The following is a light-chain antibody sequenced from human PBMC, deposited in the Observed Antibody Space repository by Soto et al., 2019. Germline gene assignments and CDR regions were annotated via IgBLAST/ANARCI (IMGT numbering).Light chain of an antibody. V-gene: IGKV3-20*01. CDR3: HQYGSSPQT. J-gene: IGKJ1*01. CDR2: GAS. Sequence: IVLTQSPGPLSLSLGERATLSCKSSQSVSSNYLAWYQQKPGQAPRLLIYGASTRATGIPDRFSGGGPGTDFTLTISRLEPEDFAVYYCHQYGSSPQTFGQGTKVDIK. CDR1: QSVSSNY.